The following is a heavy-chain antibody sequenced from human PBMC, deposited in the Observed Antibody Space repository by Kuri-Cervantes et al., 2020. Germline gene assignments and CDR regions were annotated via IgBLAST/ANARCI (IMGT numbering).Heavy chain of an antibody. D-gene: IGHD3-10*01. Sequence: GGSLRLSCAAFGFPFSSYWMSWVRQAPGKGLEWVANINQDGSEKYYVDSAKGRFIISRDNAKNSLYLQMRSLRVEDTAVYYCARYYYYGSGSYPSWFDHRGQGSLVTVSS. J-gene: IGHJ5*02. CDR2: INQDGSEK. V-gene: IGHV3-7*01. CDR3: ARYYYYGSGSYPSWFDH. CDR1: GFPFSSYW.